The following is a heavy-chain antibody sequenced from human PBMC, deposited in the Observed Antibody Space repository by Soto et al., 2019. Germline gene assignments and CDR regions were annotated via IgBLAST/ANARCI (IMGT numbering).Heavy chain of an antibody. CDR3: ARDLLMGIAAEGTGFDY. D-gene: IGHD6-13*01. V-gene: IGHV1-18*01. J-gene: IGHJ4*02. Sequence: ASVKVSCKASGYTFTSYGISWVRQAPGQGLEWMGWISAYNGNTNYAQKLQGRVTMTTDTSTSTAYMELRSLRSDDTAVYYCARDLLMGIAAEGTGFDYWGQGTLVTVSS. CDR2: ISAYNGNT. CDR1: GYTFTSYG.